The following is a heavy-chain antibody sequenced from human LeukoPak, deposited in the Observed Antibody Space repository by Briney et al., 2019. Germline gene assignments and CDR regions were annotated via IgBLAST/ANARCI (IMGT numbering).Heavy chain of an antibody. CDR1: GDSISRSSY. Sequence: SETLSLTCTVSGDSISRSSYWGWIRQSPGKGLEWIGTIYHSGSTYYNPSLKSRVTISVDTSKNQFSLKLSSVTAADTAVYYCARSPDSPHYFVSSGDDYWGQGTLVTVSS. CDR3: ARSPDSPHYFVSSGDDY. J-gene: IGHJ4*02. V-gene: IGHV4-38-2*02. CDR2: IYHSGST. D-gene: IGHD3-22*01.